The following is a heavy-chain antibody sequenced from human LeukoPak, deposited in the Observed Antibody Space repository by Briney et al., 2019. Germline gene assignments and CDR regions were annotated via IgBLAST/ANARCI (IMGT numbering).Heavy chain of an antibody. CDR1: GFTFSTYW. D-gene: IGHD6-13*01. CDR3: TREAAAGIDY. Sequence: GGSLRLSRAASGFTFSTYWMSWVRQAPGKGLEWVANIKQDGSEKYYLDSVKGRFTISRDNAKNSLYLQMNSLRAEDTAVYFCTREAAAGIDYWGQGTLVTVSS. V-gene: IGHV3-7*01. CDR2: IKQDGSEK. J-gene: IGHJ4*02.